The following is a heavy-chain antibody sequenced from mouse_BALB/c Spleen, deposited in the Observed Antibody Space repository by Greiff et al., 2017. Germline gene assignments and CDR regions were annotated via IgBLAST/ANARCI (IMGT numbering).Heavy chain of an antibody. CDR2: ISSGSSTI. J-gene: IGHJ3*01. CDR3: ARSGYDYDGGFAY. Sequence: DVMLVESGGGLVQPGGSRKLSCAASGFTFSSFGMHWVRQAPEKGLEWVAYISSGSSTIYYADTVKGRFTISRDNPKNTLFLQMTSLRSEDTAMYYCARSGYDYDGGFAYWGQGTLVTVSA. V-gene: IGHV5-17*02. CDR1: GFTFSSFG. D-gene: IGHD2-4*01.